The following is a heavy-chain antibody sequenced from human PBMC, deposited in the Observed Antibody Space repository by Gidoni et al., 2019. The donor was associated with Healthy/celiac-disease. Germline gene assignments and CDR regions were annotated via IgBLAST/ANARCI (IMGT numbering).Heavy chain of an antibody. Sequence: EVQLVESGGGLVQPGGSLRLSCSASGFTFSRYAMHWVRQAPGKGLEYVSAISSNGGSTYYADSVKGRFTISRDNSKNTLYLQMSSLRAEDTAVYYCVKGRQQLVGGGGNWFDPWGQGTLVTVSS. CDR2: ISSNGGST. V-gene: IGHV3-64D*08. D-gene: IGHD6-13*01. CDR3: VKGRQQLVGGGGNWFDP. CDR1: GFTFSRYA. J-gene: IGHJ5*02.